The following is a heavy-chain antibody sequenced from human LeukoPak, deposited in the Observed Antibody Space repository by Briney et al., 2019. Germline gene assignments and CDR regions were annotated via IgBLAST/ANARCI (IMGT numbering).Heavy chain of an antibody. Sequence: PGGSLRLSCAASGFTFSSYAMHWVRQAPGKGLEWVAVISYDGSNKYYADSVKGRFTISRDNSKNTLYLQMNSLRAEDTAVYYCARSQRGGSCYSCYYFDYWGQGTLVTVSS. CDR2: ISYDGSNK. CDR1: GFTFSSYA. CDR3: ARSQRGGSCYSCYYFDY. D-gene: IGHD2-15*01. J-gene: IGHJ4*02. V-gene: IGHV3-30*04.